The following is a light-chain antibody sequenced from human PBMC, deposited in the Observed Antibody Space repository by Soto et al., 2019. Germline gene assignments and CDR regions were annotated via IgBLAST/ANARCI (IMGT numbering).Light chain of an antibody. Sequence: EIVLTQSPGTLSLSPGERATLSCRASQSVSSSYLAWYQQILGQAPRLLIYGASSRATGIPDRFSGSGSGTDFTLTISRLEPEDFAVYYCQQYGSSPWTFGQGTKVEI. CDR2: GAS. V-gene: IGKV3-20*01. CDR3: QQYGSSPWT. CDR1: QSVSSSY. J-gene: IGKJ1*01.